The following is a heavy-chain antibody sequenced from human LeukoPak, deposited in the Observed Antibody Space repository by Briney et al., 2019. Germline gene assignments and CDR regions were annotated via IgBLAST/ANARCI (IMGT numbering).Heavy chain of an antibody. J-gene: IGHJ5*02. CDR1: GGSISSSNYH. CDR3: ARSAYTDYSVLWFDP. V-gene: IGHV4-39*07. Sequence: SETLSLTCTVSGGSISSSNYHWGWIRQPPGKGLEWIGSIYYSGSTYYNPSLKSRVTISVDTSKNQFSLKLSSVTAADTAVYYCARSAYTDYSVLWFDPWGQGTLVTVSS. D-gene: IGHD3-16*01. CDR2: IYYSGST.